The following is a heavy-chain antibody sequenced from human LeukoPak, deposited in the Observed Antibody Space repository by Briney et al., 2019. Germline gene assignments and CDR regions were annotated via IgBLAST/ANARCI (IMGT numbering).Heavy chain of an antibody. Sequence: SQTLSLTCTVSGGSISSGDNYWSWIRQPPGKGLEWIGYIYYSGSTYYNPSLKSRVTISVDTSKNQFSLRLSSVTAADTAVYFCARDANGDEEDDALDVWGQGTLVTVSS. CDR1: GGSISSGDNY. CDR3: ARDANGDEEDDALDV. D-gene: IGHD4-17*01. V-gene: IGHV4-30-4*01. J-gene: IGHJ3*01. CDR2: IYYSGST.